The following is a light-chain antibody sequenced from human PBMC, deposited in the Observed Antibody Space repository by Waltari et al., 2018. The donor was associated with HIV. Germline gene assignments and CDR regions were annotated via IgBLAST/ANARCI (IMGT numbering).Light chain of an antibody. J-gene: IGKJ1*01. CDR3: QQYNNWPRT. Sequence: EIVLTQSPGTLSLSPGERATLSCRASQSVSSSYLAWYQQKPGQAPRLIIYGASSRATGSPDRFSGSGSGTDFSLTISRLEPEDFAVYYCQQYNNWPRTFGQGTKVEIK. CDR2: GAS. CDR1: QSVSSSY. V-gene: IGKV3-20*01.